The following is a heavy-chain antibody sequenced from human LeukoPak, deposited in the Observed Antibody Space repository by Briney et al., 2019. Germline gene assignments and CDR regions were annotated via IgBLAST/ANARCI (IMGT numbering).Heavy chain of an antibody. Sequence: SETLSLTCVVSGGSISSGGYSWSWIRQPPGKGLEWIGYIYYSGSTYYNPSLKSRVTISVDTSKNQFSLKLSSVTAADTAVYYCARGEYDILTGYSRGNYYYYMDVWGKGTTVTISS. CDR2: IYYSGST. CDR3: ARGEYDILTGYSRGNYYYYMDV. J-gene: IGHJ6*03. CDR1: GGSISSGGYS. D-gene: IGHD3-9*01. V-gene: IGHV4-30-4*07.